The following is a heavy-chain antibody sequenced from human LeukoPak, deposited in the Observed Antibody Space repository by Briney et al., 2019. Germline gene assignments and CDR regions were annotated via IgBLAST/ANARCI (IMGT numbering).Heavy chain of an antibody. CDR3: TRGRYYFDY. Sequence: GGSLRLSCAASGFTFSSYWMHWVRQAPGKGLVWVSRIDSGVSSTIYADSVKGRFTISRDNAKNTLYPQMNSLRAEDTVVYYCTRGRYYFDYWGQGTLVTVSS. CDR1: GFTFSSYW. V-gene: IGHV3-74*01. D-gene: IGHD4-17*01. J-gene: IGHJ4*02. CDR2: IDSGVSST.